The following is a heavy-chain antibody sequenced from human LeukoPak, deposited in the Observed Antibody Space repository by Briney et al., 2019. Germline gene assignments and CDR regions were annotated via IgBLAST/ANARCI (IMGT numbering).Heavy chain of an antibody. Sequence: ASVKVSCKSSGDTFTNYDINWVRQAPGPGLEWMGWISVYNGHTNYAQKVQGRVTMTTDTSTSTAYMELRSLRSDDTAVYYSARYEAYGDRDLDFWGQGTLVTVSS. CDR2: ISVYNGHT. V-gene: IGHV1-18*01. D-gene: IGHD4-17*01. J-gene: IGHJ4*02. CDR1: GDTFTNYD. CDR3: ARYEAYGDRDLDF.